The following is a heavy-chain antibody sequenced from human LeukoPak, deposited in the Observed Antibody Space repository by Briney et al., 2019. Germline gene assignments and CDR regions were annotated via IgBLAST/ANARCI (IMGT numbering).Heavy chain of an antibody. CDR1: GGSISSSSYY. D-gene: IGHD6-13*01. V-gene: IGHV4-39*01. CDR3: ARGVLNAAAGTN. Sequence: PSETLSLTCTVSGGSISSSSYYWGWIRQPPGKGLEWIGSIYYSGSTYYNPSLKSRVTISVDTSKNQFSLKLSSVTAADTAVYYCARGVLNAAAGTNWGQGTLVTVSS. CDR2: IYYSGST. J-gene: IGHJ4*02.